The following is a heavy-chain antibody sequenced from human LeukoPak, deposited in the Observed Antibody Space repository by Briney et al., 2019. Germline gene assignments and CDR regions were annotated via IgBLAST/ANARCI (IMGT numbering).Heavy chain of an antibody. D-gene: IGHD1/OR15-1a*01. CDR1: GLTVSRND. Sequence: GGSLRLSCAASGLTVSRNDMSWVRQAPGKGLEWVSVLYSGGSTYYADSVKGRFTISRDNSKNTLYLQMNSLRAEDTAVYYCARSREHKYEVDYWGQGTLVTVSS. CDR3: ARSREHKYEVDY. CDR2: LYSGGST. J-gene: IGHJ4*02. V-gene: IGHV3-53*01.